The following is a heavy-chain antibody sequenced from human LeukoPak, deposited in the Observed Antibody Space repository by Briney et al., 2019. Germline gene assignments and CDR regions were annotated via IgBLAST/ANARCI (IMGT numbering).Heavy chain of an antibody. J-gene: IGHJ4*02. V-gene: IGHV3-21*01. Sequence: TGGSLRLSCAASGFTFSSYEMNWVRQTPGKGLEWVSSISSGSTYIYYADSVKGRFTISRDNAKNSLYLQMNSLRAEDTAVYYCARGYSYGASGFDYWGQGTLVTVSS. CDR3: ARGYSYGASGFDY. D-gene: IGHD5-18*01. CDR2: ISSGSTYI. CDR1: GFTFSSYE.